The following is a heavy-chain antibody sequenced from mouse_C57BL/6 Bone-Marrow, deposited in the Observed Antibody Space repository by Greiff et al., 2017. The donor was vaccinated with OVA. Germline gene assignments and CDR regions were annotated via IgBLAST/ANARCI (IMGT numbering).Heavy chain of an antibody. J-gene: IGHJ4*01. CDR3: ARWLPYYYAMDY. Sequence: EVKLMESGPVLVKPGASVKMSCKASGYTFTDYYMNWVKQSHGKSLEWIGVINPYNGGTSYTQKFKGKATLTVDKSSSKAYMELNSLTSEDSAVYYCARWLPYYYAMDYWGQGTSVTVSS. V-gene: IGHV1-19*01. CDR1: GYTFTDYY. D-gene: IGHD2-2*01. CDR2: INPYNGGT.